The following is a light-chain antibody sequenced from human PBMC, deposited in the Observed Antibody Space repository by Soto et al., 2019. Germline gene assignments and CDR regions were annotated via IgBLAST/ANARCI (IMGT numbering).Light chain of an antibody. J-gene: IGLJ2*01. Sequence: QSVLTQPASVSGSPGQSITISCTGNSSDVGSYDLVSWDQQHPGKAPKLMIYEVSKRPSGVSNRFSGSKSGNTASLTISGLQAEDEADYHCCSHAGSRSYVVFGGGTKLTVL. V-gene: IGLV2-23*02. CDR2: EVS. CDR3: CSHAGSRSYVV. CDR1: SSDVGSYDL.